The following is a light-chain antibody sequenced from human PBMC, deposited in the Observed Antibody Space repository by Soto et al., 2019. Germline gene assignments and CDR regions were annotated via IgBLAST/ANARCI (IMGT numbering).Light chain of an antibody. CDR3: QQRSNLIT. CDR2: DAS. CDR1: QSVSTY. Sequence: ETVLTQSPATLSLSPGESATLSCRASQSVSTYLAWYQQKPGQAPRLLIYDASNRVTGIPARFRGSGSGTDFTLTISSLEPEDFAVYYCQQRSNLITFGQGTRLEIK. J-gene: IGKJ5*01. V-gene: IGKV3-11*01.